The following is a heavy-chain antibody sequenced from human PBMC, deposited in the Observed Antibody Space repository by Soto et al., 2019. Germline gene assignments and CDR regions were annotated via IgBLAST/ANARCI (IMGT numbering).Heavy chain of an antibody. V-gene: IGHV4-34*01. CDR2: INHSGSN. CDR1: GGSFSTYY. CDR3: ARGGSNDWQVAFDI. Sequence: ASETLSLTCVVSGGSFSTYYYNWIRQSPGKGLEWIEEINHSGSNNYSPSLKSRVTMSLDTSKNQFSLKLTSVTAADTAVYYCARGGSNDWQVAFDIWGQGTRVTVSS. J-gene: IGHJ3*02. D-gene: IGHD3-9*01.